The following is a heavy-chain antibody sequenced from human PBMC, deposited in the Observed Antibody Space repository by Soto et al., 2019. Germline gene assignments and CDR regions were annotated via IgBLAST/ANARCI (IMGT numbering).Heavy chain of an antibody. V-gene: IGHV3-20*01. CDR3: ARLGGREAAGTFDY. D-gene: IGHD6-13*01. J-gene: IGHJ4*02. Sequence: EVQLVESGGGVVRPGGSLRLSCAASGFTFDDYGMSWVRQAPGKGLEWVSGINWHGGSTGYADSVKGRFTISRDNTKNSLYLQMKSLSAEDTAVYHCARLGGREAAGTFDYWGQGTLVTVSS. CDR2: INWHGGST. CDR1: GFTFDDYG.